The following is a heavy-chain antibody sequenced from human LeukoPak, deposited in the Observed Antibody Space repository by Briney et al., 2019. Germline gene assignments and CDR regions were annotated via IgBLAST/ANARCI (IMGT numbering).Heavy chain of an antibody. CDR3: ARAHGDWLLSKNWFDP. V-gene: IGHV4-59*01. CDR1: GGSISSYY. Sequence: SETLSLTCTVSGGSISSYYWSWIRQPPGKGLEWIGYIYYSGSTNYNPSLKSRVTILVDTSKNQFSLKLSSVTAADTAVYYCARAHGDWLLSKNWFDPWGQGTLVTVSS. J-gene: IGHJ5*02. D-gene: IGHD3-9*01. CDR2: IYYSGST.